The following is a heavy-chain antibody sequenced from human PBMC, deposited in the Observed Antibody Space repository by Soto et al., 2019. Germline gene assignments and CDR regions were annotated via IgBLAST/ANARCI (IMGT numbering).Heavy chain of an antibody. J-gene: IGHJ4*02. CDR2: IIPIFGTA. CDR1: GYTFTSYP. V-gene: IGHV1-69*13. D-gene: IGHD2-15*01. CDR3: ARGLVLAPTSWYFDY. Sequence: SVKVSCKASGYTFTSYPMHWVRQAPGQGLEWMGGIIPIFGTANYAQKFQGRVTITADESTSTAYMELSSLRSEDTAVYYCARGLVLAPTSWYFDYWGQGTLVTVSS.